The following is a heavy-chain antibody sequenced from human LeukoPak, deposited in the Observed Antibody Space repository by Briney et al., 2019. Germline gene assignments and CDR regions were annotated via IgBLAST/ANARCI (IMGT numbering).Heavy chain of an antibody. J-gene: IGHJ4*02. D-gene: IGHD3-22*01. Sequence: SQSLSLTCTVSGGSISSYYWSWIRQPPGKGLEWNGSMYHSGSTNYNAPLKSRVTIPVDTSKNQSFLNLSSVTAADTAVYYCARSGYYDSSGYFDYWGQGTLVTVSS. CDR2: MYHSGST. CDR1: GGSISSYY. V-gene: IGHV4-59*08. CDR3: ARSGYYDSSGYFDY.